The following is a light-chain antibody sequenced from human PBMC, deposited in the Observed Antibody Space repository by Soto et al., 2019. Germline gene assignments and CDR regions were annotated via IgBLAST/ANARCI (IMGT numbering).Light chain of an antibody. CDR3: QQLNYYPLT. CDR1: QGISNF. V-gene: IGKV1-9*01. Sequence: IRMTQSPSSLSASTGDRVTIACRASQGISNFLAWYQRKAGKAPKLLIYAAYTLQSGVPSRFSGSGSGTEFTLTITSVQPEDFATYYGQQLNYYPLTFGGGTKVDIK. CDR2: AAY. J-gene: IGKJ4*01.